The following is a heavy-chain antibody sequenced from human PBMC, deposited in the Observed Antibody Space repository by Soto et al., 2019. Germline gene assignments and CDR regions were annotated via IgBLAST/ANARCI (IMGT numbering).Heavy chain of an antibody. D-gene: IGHD3-3*01. V-gene: IGHV3-48*02. Sequence: GGSLRLSCAASGFTFSRYNMNWVRQTPGKGLEWIAYISSSGSIIYYADSVKGRLTISRDNAKNSLYLQINSLRDGDTAVYYCARLLITIFVGGMDVWGQGTTVTVSS. CDR2: ISSSGSII. CDR3: ARLLITIFVGGMDV. J-gene: IGHJ6*02. CDR1: GFTFSRYN.